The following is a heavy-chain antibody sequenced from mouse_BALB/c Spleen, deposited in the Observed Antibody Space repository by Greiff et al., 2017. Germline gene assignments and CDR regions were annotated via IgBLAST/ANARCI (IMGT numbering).Heavy chain of an antibody. CDR1: GFTFSSFG. V-gene: IGHV5-17*02. Sequence: EVKVIESGGGLVQPGGSRKLSCAASGFTFSSFGMHWVRQAPEKGLEWVAYISSGSSTIYYADTVKGRFTISRDNPKNTLFLQMTSLRSEDTAMYYCARGSEGFAYWGQGTLVTVSA. CDR2: ISSGSSTI. J-gene: IGHJ3*01. CDR3: ARGSEGFAY.